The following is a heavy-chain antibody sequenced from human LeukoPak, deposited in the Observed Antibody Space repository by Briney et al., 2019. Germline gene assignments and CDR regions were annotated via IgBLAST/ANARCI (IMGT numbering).Heavy chain of an antibody. CDR1: GYAFTNYG. D-gene: IGHD3-22*01. V-gene: IGHV1-18*01. CDR3: ARGTRDSSGYYFWPYYYYYYMDV. J-gene: IGHJ6*03. Sequence: ASVKVSCKASGYAFTNYGFTWVRQAPGQGLEWMGWISAYNGNTNYAQKLQGRVTMTTDTSTSTAYMELRSLRSDDTAVYYCARGTRDSSGYYFWPYYYYYYMDVWGKGTTVTISS. CDR2: ISAYNGNT.